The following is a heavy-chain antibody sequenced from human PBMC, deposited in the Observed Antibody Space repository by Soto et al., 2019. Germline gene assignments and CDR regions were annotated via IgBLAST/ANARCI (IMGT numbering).Heavy chain of an antibody. CDR1: GGTLHGFG. CDR3: APCEGYRSSWYFDL. CDR2: IIPIFNTV. V-gene: IGHV1-69*12. D-gene: IGHD4-4*01. Sequence: QVQLVQSGAEMKKPGSSVKVSCKASGGTLHGFGVSGIRQSPGERLEGMGGIIPIFNTVNYAQKFQDRITITADESTSTVYMELNSLRSEDTAVFYCAPCEGYRSSWYFDLWGRGTLVTVSS. J-gene: IGHJ2*01.